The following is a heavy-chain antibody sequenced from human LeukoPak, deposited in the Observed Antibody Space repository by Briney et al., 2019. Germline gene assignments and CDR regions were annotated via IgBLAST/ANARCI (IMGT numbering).Heavy chain of an antibody. J-gene: IGHJ4*02. V-gene: IGHV1-18*01. CDR1: GFTFSSYG. CDR2: ISPYNAHT. Sequence: ASVKVSCKASGFTFSSYGYTWVRQAPGQGLEWMGWISPYNAHTNYAQKLQGRVSMTTDPSTSTAYMELRSLRSDDTAVYYCARGGHYGEDYFDYWGQGTPVTVSS. D-gene: IGHD4-17*01. CDR3: ARGGHYGEDYFDY.